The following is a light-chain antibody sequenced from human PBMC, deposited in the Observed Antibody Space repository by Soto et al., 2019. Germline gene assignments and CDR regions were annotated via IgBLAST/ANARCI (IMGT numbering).Light chain of an antibody. CDR1: SSDIGGYKY. V-gene: IGLV2-14*01. CDR3: ATWDDSLNLLYV. Sequence: QSALTQPASVSGSLGQSITISCTGTSSDIGGYKYVSWYQQHPGKAPKLIIFEVSNRPSGVSDRFSGSNSGNTASLTISGLQAEDEADYYCATWDDSLNLLYVFGTGTKVTVL. J-gene: IGLJ1*01. CDR2: EVS.